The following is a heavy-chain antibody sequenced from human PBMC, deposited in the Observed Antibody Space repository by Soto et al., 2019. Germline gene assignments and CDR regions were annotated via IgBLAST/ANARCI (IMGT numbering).Heavy chain of an antibody. Sequence: ASVKVSCKASGYTFTSYDINWVRQATGQGLEWMGWMNPNSGNTGYAQKFQGRVTMTRNTSISTAYMELSSLRSEDTAVYYCARGDQNIVLMVYASNWFDPWGQGTPVTVSS. D-gene: IGHD2-8*01. CDR1: GYTFTSYD. V-gene: IGHV1-8*01. CDR3: ARGDQNIVLMVYASNWFDP. CDR2: MNPNSGNT. J-gene: IGHJ5*02.